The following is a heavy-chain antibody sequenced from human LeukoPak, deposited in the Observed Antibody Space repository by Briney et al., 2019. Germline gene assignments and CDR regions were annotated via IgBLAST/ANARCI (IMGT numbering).Heavy chain of an antibody. D-gene: IGHD1-1*01. Sequence: SETLSLTCTVSGGSISSYYWSWIRQPPGKGLEWIGYIYYSGSTNYNPSLKSRVTISVDPSKNQFSLKLSSVTAADTAVYYCARQRYLNYYYYGMDVWGQGTTVTVPS. V-gene: IGHV4-59*08. CDR3: ARQRYLNYYYYGMDV. CDR1: GGSISSYY. J-gene: IGHJ6*02. CDR2: IYYSGST.